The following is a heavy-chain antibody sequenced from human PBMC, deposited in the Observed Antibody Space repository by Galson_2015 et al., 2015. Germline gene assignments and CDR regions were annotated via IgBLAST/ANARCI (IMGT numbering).Heavy chain of an antibody. V-gene: IGHV1-58*01. CDR1: GFTFSSSV. J-gene: IGHJ2*01. D-gene: IGHD3-10*01. CDR3: AATSGIHVWFYFDL. CDR2: IVVGGGQA. Sequence: SVKVSCKGAGFTFSSSVVLWVRQAPGQRLEWIGWIVVGGGQASYAQKFHQRVTITRDLSTNTVSMELSSLRSEDTAEYYCAATSGIHVWFYFDLWGRGALVTVSS.